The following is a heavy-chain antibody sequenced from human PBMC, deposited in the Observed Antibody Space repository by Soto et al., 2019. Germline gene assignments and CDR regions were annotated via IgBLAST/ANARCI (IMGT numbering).Heavy chain of an antibody. CDR3: ARGHYSSGWPIDH. J-gene: IGHJ4*02. Sequence: ERLAPTRTVCGDSFRDDYWNWIRQVTGKGLEWSGFVFHSATTSYNHALKTRVAISDDTSKKQFYLRLTSVSAADTAIYYCARGHYSSGWPIDHWGQG. V-gene: IGHV4-59*01. CDR2: VFHSATT. D-gene: IGHD6-19*01. CDR1: GDSFRDDY.